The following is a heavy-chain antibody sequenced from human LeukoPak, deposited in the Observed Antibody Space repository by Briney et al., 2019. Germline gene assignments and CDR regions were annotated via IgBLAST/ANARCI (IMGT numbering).Heavy chain of an antibody. J-gene: IGHJ4*02. V-gene: IGHV1-8*03. Sequence: ASVKVSCKASGYTFTSYDINWVRRATGQGLEWMGWMNPNSGNTGYAQKFQGRVTITRNTSISTAYMELSSLRSEDTAVYYSARRGDYYDSSGYYYVYNYWGQGTLVTVSS. CDR2: MNPNSGNT. D-gene: IGHD3-22*01. CDR1: GYTFTSYD. CDR3: ARRGDYYDSSGYYYVYNY.